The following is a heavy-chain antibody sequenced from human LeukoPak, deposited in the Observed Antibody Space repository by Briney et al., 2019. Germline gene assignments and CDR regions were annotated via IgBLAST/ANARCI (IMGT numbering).Heavy chain of an antibody. CDR2: FDPEDGET. V-gene: IGHV1-24*01. Sequence: ASVKVSCKVSGYTLTELSMHWVRQAPGKGLEWMGGFDPEDGETIYAQKFQGRVTMTEDTSTDTAYMELSSLRSEDTAVYYCATLTDGDYDFWSGYYDLNYWGQGTLVTVSS. D-gene: IGHD3-3*01. CDR3: ATLTDGDYDFWSGYYDLNY. J-gene: IGHJ4*02. CDR1: GYTLTELS.